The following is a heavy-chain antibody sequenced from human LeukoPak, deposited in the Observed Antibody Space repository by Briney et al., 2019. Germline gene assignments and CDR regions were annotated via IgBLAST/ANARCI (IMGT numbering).Heavy chain of an antibody. Sequence: PGGSLRLSCAASGFTFSSYAMSWVRQAPGKGLEWVSTISGRGGSTYYADSVKGRFTISRDNSKNTLYLQMNSLRAEDTAVYYCAKGSDYYGSGSYYNSNWFDPWGQGTLVTVSS. CDR1: GFTFSSYA. J-gene: IGHJ5*02. CDR3: AKGSDYYGSGSYYNSNWFDP. D-gene: IGHD3-10*01. CDR2: ISGRGGST. V-gene: IGHV3-23*01.